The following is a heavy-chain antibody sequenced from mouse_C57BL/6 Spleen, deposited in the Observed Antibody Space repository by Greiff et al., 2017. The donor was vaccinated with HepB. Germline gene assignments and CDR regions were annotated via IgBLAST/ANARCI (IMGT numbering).Heavy chain of an antibody. CDR3: ARSSYYYGSSPPYAMDY. D-gene: IGHD1-1*01. CDR1: GFTFTDYY. Sequence: DVKLVESGGGLVQPGGSLSLSCAASGFTFTDYYMSWVRQPPGKALEWLGFIRNKANGYTTEYSASVKGRFTISRDNSQSILYLQMNALRAEDSATYYCARSSYYYGSSPPYAMDYWGQGTSVTVSS. V-gene: IGHV7-3*01. J-gene: IGHJ4*01. CDR2: IRNKANGYTT.